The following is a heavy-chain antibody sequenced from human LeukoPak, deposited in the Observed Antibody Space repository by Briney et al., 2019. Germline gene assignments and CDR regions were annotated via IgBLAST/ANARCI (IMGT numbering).Heavy chain of an antibody. V-gene: IGHV4-59*12. CDR3: EREGWDGDSASIDY. Sequence: PSETLSLTCTVSGGSISSYYWSWIRQPPGKGLEWIGYIYYSGSTNYNPSLKSRVTISVDTSKNQFSLKLSSVTAADTAVYYCEREGWDGDSASIDYWGQGTLVTVSS. D-gene: IGHD4-17*01. J-gene: IGHJ4*02. CDR2: IYYSGST. CDR1: GGSISSYY.